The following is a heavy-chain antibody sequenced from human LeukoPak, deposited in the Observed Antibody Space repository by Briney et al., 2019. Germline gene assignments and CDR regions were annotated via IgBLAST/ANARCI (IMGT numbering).Heavy chain of an antibody. Sequence: GGSLRLSCVASGFTFSSYAMSWVRQAPGKGLEWVSGISGGGGSIHYADSVKGWFTINTLYLQMNSLRAEDTAVYYCARYRSVTTGKRFFDCWGQGTLVTVSS. D-gene: IGHD4-17*01. V-gene: IGHV3-23*01. CDR1: GFTFSSYA. J-gene: IGHJ4*02. CDR2: ISGGGGSI. CDR3: ARYRSVTTGKRFFDC.